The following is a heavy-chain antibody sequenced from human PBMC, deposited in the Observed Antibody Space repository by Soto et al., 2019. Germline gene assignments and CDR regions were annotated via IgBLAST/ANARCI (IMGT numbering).Heavy chain of an antibody. J-gene: IGHJ6*02. CDR2: IYYSGST. D-gene: IGHD3-3*01. Sequence: PSETLSLTCTVSGGSISSSSYYWGWIRQPPGKGLEWIGSIYYSGSTYYNPSPKSRVTISVDTSKNQFSLKLSSVSAADTAVYYCARRGTIFGVVISPDVWGQGTTVTVSS. CDR1: GGSISSSSYY. V-gene: IGHV4-39*01. CDR3: ARRGTIFGVVISPDV.